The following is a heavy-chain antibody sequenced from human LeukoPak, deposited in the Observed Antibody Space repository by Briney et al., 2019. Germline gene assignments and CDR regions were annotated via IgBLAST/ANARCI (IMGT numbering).Heavy chain of an antibody. CDR2: INHSGNT. CDR1: GGSFSGYY. D-gene: IGHD3-9*01. J-gene: IGHJ6*04. V-gene: IGHV4-34*01. Sequence: SETLSLTRAVYGGSFSGYYWSWIRQPPGKGLEWIGEINHSGNTNYNPSLKSRVTISVDTSKNQFSMKLSSVTAADTAVYYCASRGYDIPDYYYYGMDVWGKGTTVTVSS. CDR3: ASRGYDIPDYYYYGMDV.